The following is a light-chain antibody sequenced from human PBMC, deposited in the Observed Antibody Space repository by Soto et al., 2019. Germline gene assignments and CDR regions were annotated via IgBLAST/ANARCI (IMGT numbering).Light chain of an antibody. Sequence: DIRVTQSPSSLSSSVGDRVTITCRASQGISNYLACYQQKPRKVPKLLIYAASTFQSGVPSRFSGSGSGTNFTLTISSLQPEDVVTYYCQKYGSAPPTFGGGTKVAIK. CDR1: QGISNY. CDR3: QKYGSAPPT. CDR2: AAS. V-gene: IGKV1-27*01. J-gene: IGKJ4*01.